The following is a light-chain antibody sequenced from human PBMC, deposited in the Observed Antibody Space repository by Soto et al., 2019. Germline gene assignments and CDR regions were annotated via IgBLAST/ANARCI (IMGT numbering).Light chain of an antibody. CDR1: SSDVGGYNY. CDR3: SSYTTSSFYV. Sequence: QSALTQPASVSGSPGQSITISCTGTSSDVGGYNYVSWYQQHPGKAPKLIIYDVNNRPSGVSNRFSGSKSGNTASLTISGLQAEDEADYYCSSYTTSSFYVFATGTKVTVL. CDR2: DVN. J-gene: IGLJ1*01. V-gene: IGLV2-14*01.